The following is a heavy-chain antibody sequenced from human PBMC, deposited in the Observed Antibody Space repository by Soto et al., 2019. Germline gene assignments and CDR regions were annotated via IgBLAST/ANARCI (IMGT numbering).Heavy chain of an antibody. Sequence: ASVKVSCKASGYTFTTFDINWVRQATGQGPEWMGWMNPNSGNTGYAQNFKGRVTMTRNTSISTAYMELSSLRSEDTAVYYCARAPYLYSSNWYVGMDVWGQGTTVTVSS. V-gene: IGHV1-8*01. CDR1: GYTFTTFD. D-gene: IGHD6-13*01. CDR2: MNPNSGNT. CDR3: ARAPYLYSSNWYVGMDV. J-gene: IGHJ6*02.